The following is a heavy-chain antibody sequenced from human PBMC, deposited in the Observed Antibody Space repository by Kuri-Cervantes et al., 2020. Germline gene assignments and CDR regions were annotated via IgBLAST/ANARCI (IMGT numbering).Heavy chain of an antibody. CDR3: ARESLAGSTPFDY. V-gene: IGHV1-2*02. D-gene: IGHD3-3*02. CDR1: GGTFSSYA. Sequence: ASVKVSCKASGGTFSSYAINWVRQAPGQGLEWMGWINPNSGGTNYAQKFQGRVTMTRDTSTSTAYMELSRLRSDDTAVYYCARESLAGSTPFDYWGQGTLVTVSS. J-gene: IGHJ4*02. CDR2: INPNSGGT.